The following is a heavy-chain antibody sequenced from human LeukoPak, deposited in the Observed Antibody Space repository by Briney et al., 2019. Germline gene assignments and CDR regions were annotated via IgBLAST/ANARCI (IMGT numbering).Heavy chain of an antibody. V-gene: IGHV4-59*13. J-gene: IGHJ4*02. Sequence: SETLSLTCTVSGGSISSYYWSWIRQPPGKGLEWIGYIYYSGSTNYNPSLKGRVTISVDTSKNQFSLKLNSVTAADTAVYYCARVEMATVHFDYWGQGTLVTVSS. CDR2: IYYSGST. D-gene: IGHD5-24*01. CDR3: ARVEMATVHFDY. CDR1: GGSISSYY.